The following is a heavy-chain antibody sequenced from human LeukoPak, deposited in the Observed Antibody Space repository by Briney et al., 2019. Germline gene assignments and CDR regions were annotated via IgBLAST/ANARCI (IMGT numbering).Heavy chain of an antibody. CDR1: GYTFTSYY. CDR2: INPSGGST. Sequence: ASVTVSCKASGYTFTSYYMHWVRQAPGQGLEWMGKINPSGGSTSSAQKFQGRVTMTRDTSTSTVYMELSSLRSEDTAVYYCARDLRNIAQLWSRFDYWGQGTLVTVSS. CDR3: ARDLRNIAQLWSRFDY. J-gene: IGHJ4*02. D-gene: IGHD5-18*01. V-gene: IGHV1-46*01.